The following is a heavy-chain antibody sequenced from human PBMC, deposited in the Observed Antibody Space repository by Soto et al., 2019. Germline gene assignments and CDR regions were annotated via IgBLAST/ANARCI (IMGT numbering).Heavy chain of an antibody. D-gene: IGHD1-26*01. CDR1: GYTLTELS. J-gene: IGHJ5*02. Sequence: GASVKVSCKVSGYTLTELSMHGVRQAPGKVLEWMGGFDPEDGETIYAQKFQGRVTLTEDTSTDTAYMELSSLRSKDTAVYYCATQPRTSGSYSRWFDPWDQGTLVTVSS. V-gene: IGHV1-24*01. CDR2: FDPEDGET. CDR3: ATQPRTSGSYSRWFDP.